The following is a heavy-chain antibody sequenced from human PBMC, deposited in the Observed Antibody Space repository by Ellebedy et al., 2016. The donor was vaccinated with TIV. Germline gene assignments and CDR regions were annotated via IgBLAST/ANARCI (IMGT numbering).Heavy chain of an antibody. V-gene: IGHV3-48*03. CDR2: ISENSGTTT. Sequence: GGSLRLXXAASGFIFSSYGFNWVRQAPGQGLEFLAHISENSGTTTHYAESVRGRFTISRDNAKTALYLQMYSLTAEDTALYYCARDRIGDNWYTTFDYWGQGTLVTVSS. CDR3: ARDRIGDNWYTTFDY. CDR1: GFIFSSYG. D-gene: IGHD1-1*01. J-gene: IGHJ4*02.